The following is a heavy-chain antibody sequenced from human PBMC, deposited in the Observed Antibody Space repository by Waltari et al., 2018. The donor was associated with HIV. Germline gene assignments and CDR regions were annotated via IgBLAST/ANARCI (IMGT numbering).Heavy chain of an antibody. CDR1: GFTFSSLG. CDR2: IRYDGSNK. Sequence: QVQLVESGGGVVQPGGSLRLSWAASGFTFSSLGMHWVRQAPGKGLEGVAFIRYDGSNKYYADSVKGRFTISRDNSKNTLYLQMNSLRAEDTAVYYCATTPPGRITMARGMDVWGQGTTVTVSS. CDR3: ATTPPGRITMARGMDV. J-gene: IGHJ6*02. D-gene: IGHD3-10*01. V-gene: IGHV3-30*02.